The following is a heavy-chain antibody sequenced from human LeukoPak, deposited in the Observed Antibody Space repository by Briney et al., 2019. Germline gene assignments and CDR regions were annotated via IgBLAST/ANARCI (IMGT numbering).Heavy chain of an antibody. CDR2: IYYSGST. V-gene: IGHV4-59*08. J-gene: IGHJ4*02. Sequence: SETLSLTCTVSGGSISSYYWSWIRQPPGKGLEWIGYIYYSGSTNYNPSLKSRVTISVDTSKNQFSLKLSPVTAADTAVYYCARLRGTAMAASLNFDYWGQGTLVTVSS. D-gene: IGHD5-18*01. CDR3: ARLRGTAMAASLNFDY. CDR1: GGSISSYY.